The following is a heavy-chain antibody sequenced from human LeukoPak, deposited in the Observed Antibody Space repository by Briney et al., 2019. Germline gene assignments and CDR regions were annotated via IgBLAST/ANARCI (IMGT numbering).Heavy chain of an antibody. V-gene: IGHV3-64D*06. Sequence: GGSLGLSCLAYGFDFSGYVMEWVRQAPGKGLKSVSVISSKGGTTDYTESVKGRFNVSRDNSQNTLFLEMSSLRAEDTAVYYCVRHSVTQSTSGWYGALDIWGQGTMVVVSS. CDR2: ISSKGGTT. CDR3: VRHSVTQSTSGWYGALDI. CDR1: GFDFSGYV. J-gene: IGHJ3*02. D-gene: IGHD6-19*01.